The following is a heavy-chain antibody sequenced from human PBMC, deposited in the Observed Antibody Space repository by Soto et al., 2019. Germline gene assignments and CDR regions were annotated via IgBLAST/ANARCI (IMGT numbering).Heavy chain of an antibody. CDR3: ARHAGSYYESSGYYPYYYYGMDV. CDR2: IYPGDSDT. Sequence: PGESLKISCKGSGYSFTSYWIGWVRQMPGKGLEWMGIIYPGDSDTRYSPSFQGQVTISADKSISTAYLQWSSLKASDTAMYYCARHAGSYYESSGYYPYYYYGMDVWDQETTVTVAS. D-gene: IGHD3-22*01. V-gene: IGHV5-51*01. J-gene: IGHJ6*02. CDR1: GYSFTSYW.